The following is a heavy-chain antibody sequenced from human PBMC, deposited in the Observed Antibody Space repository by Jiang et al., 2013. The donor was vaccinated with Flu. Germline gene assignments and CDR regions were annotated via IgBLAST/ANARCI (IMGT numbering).Heavy chain of an antibody. V-gene: IGHV3-30*04. Sequence: VQLVESGGGVVQPGRSLRLSCAASGFTFSSYAMHWVRQAPGKGLEWVAVISYDGSNKYYADSVKGRFTISRDNSKNTLYLQMNSLRAEDTAVYYCARDWQYNWNDWRPIDYVGPGNPGHRLL. CDR2: ISYDGSNK. J-gene: IGHJ4*02. CDR1: GFTFSSYA. CDR3: ARDWQYNWNDWRPIDY. D-gene: IGHD1-20*01.